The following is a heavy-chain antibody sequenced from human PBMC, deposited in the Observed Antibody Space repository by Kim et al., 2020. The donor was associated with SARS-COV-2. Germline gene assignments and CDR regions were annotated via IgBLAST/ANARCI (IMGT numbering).Heavy chain of an antibody. J-gene: IGHJ2*01. CDR3: ARQSVVDYGESFDL. Sequence: SETLSLTCTVSGGSISSSSYYWGWIRQPPGKGLEWIGSIYYSGSTYYNQSLKSRVTISVDTSKNQFSLKLSSVTAADTAVYYCARQSVVDYGESFDLWGRGTLVTVSS. CDR2: IYYSGST. D-gene: IGHD2-2*01. CDR1: GGSISSSSYY. V-gene: IGHV4-39*01.